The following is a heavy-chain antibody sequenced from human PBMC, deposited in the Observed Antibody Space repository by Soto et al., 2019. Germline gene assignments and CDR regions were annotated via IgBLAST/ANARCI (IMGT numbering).Heavy chain of an antibody. V-gene: IGHV6-1*01. CDR2: TYYRSKWYN. CDR1: GDSVSSNSAA. D-gene: IGHD3-16*01. CDR3: ERGRGFQGGNYYYYREV. Sequence: SQTLSLTCAISGDSVSSNSAAWNWIRQSPSRGLEWLGRTYYRSKWYNDYAVSVRSRITINPDTSKNQFSLQLNSVTPEDTAVYYCERGRGFQGGNYYYYREVWAKGPRSPSP. J-gene: IGHJ6*03.